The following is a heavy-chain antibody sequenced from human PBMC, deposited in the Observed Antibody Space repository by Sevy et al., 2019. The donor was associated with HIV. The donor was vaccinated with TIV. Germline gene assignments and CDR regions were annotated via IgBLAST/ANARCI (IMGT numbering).Heavy chain of an antibody. V-gene: IGHV3-49*01. CDR2: IRSKAYGGTT. J-gene: IGHJ6*02. CDR1: GFTFGDYA. Sequence: GGSLRLSCTASGFTFGDYAMSWFRQAPGKGLEWVGFIRSKAYGGTTEYAGSVKGRFTISRDGSKSIAYLKMNSLKTEDTAVYYCTRDRITMIVVASYGMDVWGQGTTVTVSS. D-gene: IGHD3-22*01. CDR3: TRDRITMIVVASYGMDV.